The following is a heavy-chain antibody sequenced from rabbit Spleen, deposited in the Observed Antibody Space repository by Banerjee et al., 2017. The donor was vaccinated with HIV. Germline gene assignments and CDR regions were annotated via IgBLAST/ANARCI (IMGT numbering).Heavy chain of an antibody. V-gene: IGHV1S45*01. CDR1: GFSFSDRDV. Sequence: QEQLEESGGGLVKPEGSLTLTCKASGFSFSDRDVMCWVRQAPGKGLEWIACINTYTAKSVYATWATGRFTISRTSSTTVTLQMTSLTAADTATYFCARDLLGVIGWNFYLWGPGTLVTVS. CDR3: ARDLLGVIGWNFYL. J-gene: IGHJ4*01. CDR2: INTYTAKS. D-gene: IGHD1-1*01.